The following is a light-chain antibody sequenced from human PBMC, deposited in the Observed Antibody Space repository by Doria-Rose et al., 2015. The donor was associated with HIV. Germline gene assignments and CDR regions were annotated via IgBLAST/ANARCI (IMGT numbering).Light chain of an antibody. V-gene: IGKV1-5*03. Sequence: DIQLAQSPSTLSASVGDRVTITCRASQSISNWLAWYQQKPGQAPKLLIYQASTLQSRVPSRFRGSGSGTEFTLTINSLQPDDFATYYCQHFDKYFSWTFGHGTKVDIK. CDR3: QHFDKYFSWT. J-gene: IGKJ1*01. CDR1: QSISNW. CDR2: QAS.